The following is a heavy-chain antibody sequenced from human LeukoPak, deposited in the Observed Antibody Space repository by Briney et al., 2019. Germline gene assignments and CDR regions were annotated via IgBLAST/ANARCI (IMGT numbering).Heavy chain of an antibody. J-gene: IGHJ1*01. Sequence: GGCLRLSCAASGFTFSSYAMHWVRQAPGKGLEWVAVISYDGSNKYYADSVEGRFTISRDNSKNTLYLQMNSLRAEDTAVYYCAREEICGYCSSKGYFQHWGQGTLVTVSS. CDR1: GFTFSSYA. D-gene: IGHD2-2*03. CDR2: ISYDGSNK. CDR3: AREEICGYCSSKGYFQH. V-gene: IGHV3-30-3*01.